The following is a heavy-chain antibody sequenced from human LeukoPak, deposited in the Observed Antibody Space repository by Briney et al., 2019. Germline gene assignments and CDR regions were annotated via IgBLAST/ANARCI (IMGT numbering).Heavy chain of an antibody. J-gene: IGHJ6*03. D-gene: IGHD3-22*01. CDR2: IIPIFGTA. CDR1: GGTFSSYA. Sequence: SVKVSCKASGGTFSSYAISWVRQAPGQGLEWMGGIIPIFGTANYAQKFQGRVTMTRNTSISTAYMELSSLRSEDTAVYYYARGPWVVIQHNYYYYYMDVWGKGTTVTVSS. CDR3: ARGPWVVIQHNYYYYYMDV. V-gene: IGHV1-69*05.